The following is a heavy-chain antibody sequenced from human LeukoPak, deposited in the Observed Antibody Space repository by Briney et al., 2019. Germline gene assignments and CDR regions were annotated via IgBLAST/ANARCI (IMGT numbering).Heavy chain of an antibody. V-gene: IGHV4-34*01. CDR1: GGSFSGYY. CDR3: ARHPGVAAYSADY. D-gene: IGHD6-6*01. CDR2: INHSGST. J-gene: IGHJ4*02. Sequence: SETLSLTCAVYGGSFSGYYWSWIRQPPGKGLEWIGEINHSGSTNYNPSLKSRVTISVDTSKNQFSLKLSSVTAADTAVYYCARHPGVAAYSADYWGQGTLVTVSS.